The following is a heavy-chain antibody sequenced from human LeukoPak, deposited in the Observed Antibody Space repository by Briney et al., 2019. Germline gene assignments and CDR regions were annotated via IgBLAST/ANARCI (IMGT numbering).Heavy chain of an antibody. Sequence: SGPTLVNPTQTLTLTCTFSGFSLSTSGVGVGWIRQPPGKALEWLALIYWDDDKRYSPSLKSRLTITKDTSKNQVVLTMTNMDPVDTATYYYARSKMVRGVIISSAPNWFDPWGQGTLVTVSS. J-gene: IGHJ5*02. CDR1: GFSLSTSGVG. D-gene: IGHD3-10*01. CDR3: ARSKMVRGVIISSAPNWFDP. V-gene: IGHV2-5*02. CDR2: IYWDDDK.